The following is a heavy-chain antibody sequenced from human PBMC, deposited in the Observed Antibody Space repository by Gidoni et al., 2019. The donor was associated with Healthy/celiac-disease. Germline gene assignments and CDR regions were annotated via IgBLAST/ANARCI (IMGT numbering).Heavy chain of an antibody. Sequence: QVQLQESGPGLVKPSQTLSLTCTVPGGSISSGGYYWSWISQHPGKGVGWIGYVYYSVSTYYNPSPKRRVTLSVDTSKNQFSLKLSSVTAADTAVYYCARGGPNAFDIWGQGTMVTVSS. J-gene: IGHJ3*02. CDR1: GGSISSGGYY. CDR2: VYYSVST. CDR3: ARGGPNAFDI. V-gene: IGHV4-31*03. D-gene: IGHD2-15*01.